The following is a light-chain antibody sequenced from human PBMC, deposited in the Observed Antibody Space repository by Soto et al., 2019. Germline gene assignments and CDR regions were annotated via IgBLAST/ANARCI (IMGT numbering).Light chain of an antibody. CDR1: QSIRSW. Sequence: DIQMTQSPSTLSASVGDRVTITCRASQSIRSWLAWYQQKPGKAPNLLIYDASTLDSGVPSRFSGSGSGTEFTLTISRLQPDDFATYYCQQYNRYQWTFGQGTKVEIK. J-gene: IGKJ1*01. CDR2: DAS. CDR3: QQYNRYQWT. V-gene: IGKV1-5*01.